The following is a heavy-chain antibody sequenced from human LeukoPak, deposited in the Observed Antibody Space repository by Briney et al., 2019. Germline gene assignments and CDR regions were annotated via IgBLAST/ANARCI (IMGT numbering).Heavy chain of an antibody. CDR3: ARGPRYSSSWYRTLFDY. Sequence: SETLSLTCAVYGGSFSGYYWSWIRQPPGKGLEWIGEINHSGSTNYNPSLKSRVTISVDTSKNQFSLKLSSVTAADTAVYYCARGPRYSSSWYRTLFDYWGQGTLVTVSS. CDR2: INHSGST. D-gene: IGHD6-13*01. V-gene: IGHV4-34*01. J-gene: IGHJ4*02. CDR1: GGSFSGYY.